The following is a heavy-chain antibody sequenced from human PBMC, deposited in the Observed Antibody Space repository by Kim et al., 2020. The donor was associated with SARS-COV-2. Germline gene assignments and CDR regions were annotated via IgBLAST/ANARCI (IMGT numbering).Heavy chain of an antibody. V-gene: IGHV4-61*02. D-gene: IGHD1-26*01. CDR2: IYTSMTT. CDR3: ASGATRLYFDS. Sequence: SETLSLTCTVSGGSISSGTYYWNWIRQPAGKGLEWIGRIYTSMTTNYNPSLESRVTISVDTSKNQFSLRLSSVTAADTAVYYCASGATRLYFDSWGQGTPVTVS. CDR1: GGSISSGTYY. J-gene: IGHJ4*02.